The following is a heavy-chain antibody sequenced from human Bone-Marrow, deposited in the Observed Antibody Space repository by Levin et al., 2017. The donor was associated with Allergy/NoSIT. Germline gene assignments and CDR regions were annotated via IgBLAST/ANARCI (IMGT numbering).Heavy chain of an antibody. Sequence: SCAASGFTFSDYYMTWIRQAPGKGLEWVAFIGTRGTKIHYADSVKGRFTISRDNAKNSLYLQMNSLRAEDTAVYYCARDGEEEEHGDPSFDYWGQGTLVTVSS. CDR1: GFTFSDYY. CDR2: IGTRGTKI. CDR3: ARDGEEEEHGDPSFDY. V-gene: IGHV3-11*01. J-gene: IGHJ4*02. D-gene: IGHD4-17*01.